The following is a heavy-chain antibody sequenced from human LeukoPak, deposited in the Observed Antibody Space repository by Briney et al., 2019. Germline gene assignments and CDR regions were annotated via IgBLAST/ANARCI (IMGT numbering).Heavy chain of an antibody. J-gene: IGHJ4*02. Sequence: SETLSLTCAVYGGSFSGYYWSWIRQPPGRGLEWIGEINHSGRTNYNPSLKSRVTISVNTSKNQFSLKLSSVTAADTAVYYCARGQNGSGSYYNPGPPDYWGQGTLVTVSS. CDR3: ARGQNGSGSYYNPGPPDY. CDR1: GGSFSGYY. D-gene: IGHD3-10*01. CDR2: INHSGRT. V-gene: IGHV4-34*01.